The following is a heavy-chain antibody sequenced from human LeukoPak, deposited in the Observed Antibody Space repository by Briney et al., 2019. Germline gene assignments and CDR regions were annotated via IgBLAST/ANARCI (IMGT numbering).Heavy chain of an antibody. Sequence: GGSLRLSCAASGFTFSDYAMDWVRQAPGKGLEWVAVISYDGSNKYYADSVKGRFTISRDNSKNMLYLQMNSLRAEDTAMYYCASNYFDDSGYYWGFDYWGQGTLVTVSS. D-gene: IGHD3-22*01. CDR1: GFTFSDYA. J-gene: IGHJ4*02. CDR2: ISYDGSNK. V-gene: IGHV3-30-3*01. CDR3: ASNYFDDSGYYWGFDY.